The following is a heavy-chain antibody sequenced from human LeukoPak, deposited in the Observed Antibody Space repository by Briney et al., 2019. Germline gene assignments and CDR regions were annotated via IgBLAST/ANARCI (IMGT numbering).Heavy chain of an antibody. CDR2: MNPNSGNT. J-gene: IGHJ5*02. Sequence: ASVKVSCNAAGYTFTSYDINWVRQATGQGPEWMGWMNPNSGNTGYAQKFQGRVTISRNSSTNTAYMELSSLRPEDTAVYYCARGGRDCSSGTCYRWFDPWGQGTLVTVSS. CDR3: ARGGRDCSSGTCYRWFDP. CDR1: GYTFTSYD. V-gene: IGHV1-8*03. D-gene: IGHD2-15*01.